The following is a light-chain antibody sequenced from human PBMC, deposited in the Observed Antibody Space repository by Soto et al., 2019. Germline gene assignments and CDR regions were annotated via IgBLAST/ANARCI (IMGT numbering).Light chain of an antibody. Sequence: DIQMTQSPSSLSASVGDRVTITCRASRSISTYLSWYQQQAGKAPKVLIYAASSLQSGVPSRFSGSGSGTDFTLTISSLQPEDSATYYCQQTYSTSWTFGQGTKVEIK. CDR3: QQTYSTSWT. V-gene: IGKV1-39*01. J-gene: IGKJ1*01. CDR1: RSISTY. CDR2: AAS.